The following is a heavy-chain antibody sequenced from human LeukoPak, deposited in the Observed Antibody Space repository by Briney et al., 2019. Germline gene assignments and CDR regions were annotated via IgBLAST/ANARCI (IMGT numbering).Heavy chain of an antibody. D-gene: IGHD2-15*01. V-gene: IGHV1-69*13. Sequence: SVKVSCKASGYTFTGYYMHWVRQAPGQGLEWMGGIIPIFGTANYAQKFQGRVTITADESTSTAYMELSSLRSEDTAVYYCAREGYCSGGSCRTDAFDIWGQGTMVTVSS. CDR1: GYTFTGYY. CDR2: IIPIFGTA. J-gene: IGHJ3*02. CDR3: AREGYCSGGSCRTDAFDI.